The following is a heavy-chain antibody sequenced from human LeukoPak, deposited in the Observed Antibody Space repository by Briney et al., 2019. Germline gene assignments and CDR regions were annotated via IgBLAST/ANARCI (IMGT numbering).Heavy chain of an antibody. V-gene: IGHV3-53*01. D-gene: IGHD6-19*01. CDR1: GFTVSSNY. J-gene: IGHJ4*02. Sequence: GGSLRLSCAASGFTVSSNYMSWVREAPGKGLEWVSVIYSGGSTYSADSVKRRFTISRDNSKNPLYIHLNSLRVEGTAVYYCARDSIAVAAQKFYYWGQGKLVTVSS. CDR3: ARDSIAVAAQKFYY. CDR2: IYSGGST.